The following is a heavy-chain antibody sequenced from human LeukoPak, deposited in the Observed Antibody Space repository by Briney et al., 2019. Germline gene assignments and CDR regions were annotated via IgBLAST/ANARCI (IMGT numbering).Heavy chain of an antibody. Sequence: SQTISLTCAISGDSVSSNSAVWNWIRQSPSRGLEWLGRTYYRSKWSNNYAVSVKSRIIINPDTSENQFSLQLNSMTPEDTAVYYCARGDQAFDYWGQGTLVTVSS. CDR2: TYYRSKWSN. J-gene: IGHJ4*02. V-gene: IGHV6-1*01. CDR3: ARGDQAFDY. CDR1: GDSVSSNSAV. D-gene: IGHD2-2*01.